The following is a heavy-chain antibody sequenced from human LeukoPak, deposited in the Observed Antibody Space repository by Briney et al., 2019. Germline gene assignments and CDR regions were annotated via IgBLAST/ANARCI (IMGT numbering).Heavy chain of an antibody. V-gene: IGHV3-23*01. CDR1: GLTLSNYD. Sequence: GGSLRLSCVASGLTLSNYDTTWVRQAPGKGLEYVSSIGSGGYRFYGGSVKGRFSISRDNSQNTVYLQMNSLRGEDTAIYFCAKKLPDASSYFGFWGQGILVTVSS. D-gene: IGHD6-6*01. CDR2: IGSGGYR. J-gene: IGHJ4*02. CDR3: AKKLPDASSYFGF.